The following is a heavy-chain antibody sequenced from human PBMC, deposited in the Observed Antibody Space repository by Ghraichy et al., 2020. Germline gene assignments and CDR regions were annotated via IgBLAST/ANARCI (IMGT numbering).Heavy chain of an antibody. CDR1: GFTFSSYA. CDR2: LSGSGGST. Sequence: GESLNISCAASGFTFSSYAMSWVRQAPGKGLEWVSALSGSGGSTYYADSVKGRFTISRDNSKNMLYLQMNSLRAEDTAVYYCASRQLSFYWGQGTLVTVSS. D-gene: IGHD5-24*01. J-gene: IGHJ4*02. CDR3: ASRQLSFY. V-gene: IGHV3-23*01.